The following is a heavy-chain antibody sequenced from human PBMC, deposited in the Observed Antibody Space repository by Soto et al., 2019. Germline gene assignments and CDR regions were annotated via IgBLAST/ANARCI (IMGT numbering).Heavy chain of an antibody. V-gene: IGHV4-59*01. CDR2: IYYSGST. D-gene: IGHD3-3*01. CDR3: ARMAYYDFWSGYHFDY. Sequence: SETLSLTCTVSGGSIISYYWSWIRQPPWKGLEWIGYIYYSGSTNYNPSLKSRVTISVDTSKNQFSLKLSSVTAADTAVYYCARMAYYDFWSGYHFDYWGQGTLVTVSS. J-gene: IGHJ4*02. CDR1: GGSIISYY.